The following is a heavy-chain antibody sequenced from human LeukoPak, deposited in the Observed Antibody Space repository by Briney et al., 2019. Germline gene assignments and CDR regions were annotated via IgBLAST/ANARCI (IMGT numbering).Heavy chain of an antibody. CDR3: ARFEQWLVGYDY. D-gene: IGHD6-19*01. Sequence: PSETLSLPCTVSGGSISSYYWSWIRQPPGKGLEWIGYIYYSGSTNYNPSLKSRVTISVDTSKNQFSLKLSSVTAADTAVYYCARFEQWLVGYDYWGQGTLVTVSS. V-gene: IGHV4-59*08. CDR1: GGSISSYY. CDR2: IYYSGST. J-gene: IGHJ4*02.